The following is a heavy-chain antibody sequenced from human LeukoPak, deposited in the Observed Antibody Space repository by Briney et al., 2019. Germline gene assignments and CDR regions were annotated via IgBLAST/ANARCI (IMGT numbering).Heavy chain of an antibody. CDR3: ARHWVGRNPIYYYYYMDV. Sequence: PSETLSLTCTVSGGSISSSSYYWGWIRQPPGKGLEWIGSIYYSGSTHYNPSLKSRVTISVDTSKNQFSLKLSSVTAADTAVYYCARHWVGRNPIYYYYYMDVWGKGTTVTVSS. CDR1: GGSISSSSYY. V-gene: IGHV4-39*01. J-gene: IGHJ6*03. CDR2: IYYSGST. D-gene: IGHD1-14*01.